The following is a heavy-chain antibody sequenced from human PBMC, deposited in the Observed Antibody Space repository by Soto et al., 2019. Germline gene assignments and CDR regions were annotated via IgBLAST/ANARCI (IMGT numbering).Heavy chain of an antibody. CDR1: GFTFSSYA. CDR3: AKDRDGAAAGPTKSYGMDV. V-gene: IGHV3-23*01. D-gene: IGHD6-13*01. J-gene: IGHJ6*02. Sequence: EVQLLESGGGLVQPGGSLRLSCAASGFTFSSYAMSWVRQAPGKGLEWVSVISGSGDSTYYADSVRGRFTISRDNSKNTLYLQMNSLRAEDTAVYYCAKDRDGAAAGPTKSYGMDVWGQGTTVTVSS. CDR2: ISGSGDST.